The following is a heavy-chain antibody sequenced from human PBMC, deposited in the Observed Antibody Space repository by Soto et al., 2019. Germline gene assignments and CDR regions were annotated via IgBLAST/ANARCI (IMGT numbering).Heavy chain of an antibody. Sequence: PGESLKISCSGSGYNFTSYWIGWVRQMPGKGLEWMGIIYPGDSDTTYSPSFQGQVTISADKSISTAYLQWSSLKASDTAMYYCARLRYDYGSGSFSSYSFYSGMDVWGQGTTVTVSS. V-gene: IGHV5-51*01. CDR3: ARLRYDYGSGSFSSYSFYSGMDV. CDR2: IYPGDSDT. J-gene: IGHJ6*02. CDR1: GYNFTSYW. D-gene: IGHD3-10*01.